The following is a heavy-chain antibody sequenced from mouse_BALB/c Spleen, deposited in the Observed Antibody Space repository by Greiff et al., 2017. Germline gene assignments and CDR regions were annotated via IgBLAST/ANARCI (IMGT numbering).Heavy chain of an antibody. CDR3: ARHVTTSFDY. V-gene: IGHV5-6*01. D-gene: IGHD1-1*01. Sequence: EVKLQESGGDLVKPGGSLKLSCAASGFTFSSYGMSWVRQTPDKRLEWVATISSGGSYTYYPDSVKGRFTISRDNAKNTLYLQMSSLKSEDTAMYYCARHVTTSFDYWGQGTTLTVSS. CDR1: GFTFSSYG. J-gene: IGHJ2*01. CDR2: ISSGGSYT.